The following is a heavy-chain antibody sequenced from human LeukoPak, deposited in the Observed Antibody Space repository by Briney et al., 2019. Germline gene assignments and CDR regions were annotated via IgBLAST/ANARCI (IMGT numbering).Heavy chain of an antibody. D-gene: IGHD3-10*01. V-gene: IGHV3-33*01. CDR3: ARDGGFGELLAVFDY. J-gene: IGHJ4*02. CDR1: GFTFSSYG. Sequence: GGSLRLSCAASGFTFSSYGMHWVRQAPGKGLEWVAVIWYDGSNKHYADSVKGRFTISRDNSKNTLYLQMNSLRAEDTAVYYCARDGGFGELLAVFDYWGQGTLVTVSS. CDR2: IWYDGSNK.